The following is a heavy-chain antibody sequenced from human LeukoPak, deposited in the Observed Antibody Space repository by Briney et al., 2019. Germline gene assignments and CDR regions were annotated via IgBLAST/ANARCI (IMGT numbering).Heavy chain of an antibody. CDR1: GYTFTGYY. CDR3: ARLLSPRVRVLDY. J-gene: IGHJ4*02. CDR2: INTNSGGT. V-gene: IGHV1-2*02. D-gene: IGHD4/OR15-4a*01. Sequence: ASVKVSCKSSGYTFTGYYMRWVCQAPGQGLEWMGWINTNSGGTNYAQKFQGRVTMTRDTSISTAYMELSRLRSDDTAVDYCARLLSPRVRVLDYWGQGTLVTVSS.